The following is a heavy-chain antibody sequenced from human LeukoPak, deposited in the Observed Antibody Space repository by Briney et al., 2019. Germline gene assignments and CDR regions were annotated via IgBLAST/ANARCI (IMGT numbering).Heavy chain of an antibody. CDR1: GGSISSGSYY. Sequence: PSETLSLTCTVSGGSISSGSYYWSWIRQPAGKGLEWIGRIYTSGSTNYNPSLKSRVTISVDTSKNQFSLKLSSVTAADTAVYYCARAPELDFWSGPTLLRYYYYMDVWGKGTTVTVSS. CDR2: IYTSGST. J-gene: IGHJ6*03. CDR3: ARAPELDFWSGPTLLRYYYYMDV. V-gene: IGHV4-61*02. D-gene: IGHD3-3*01.